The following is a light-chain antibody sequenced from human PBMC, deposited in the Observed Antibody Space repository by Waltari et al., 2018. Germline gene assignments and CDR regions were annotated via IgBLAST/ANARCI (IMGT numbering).Light chain of an antibody. CDR2: GAS. CDR1: QSVRSSY. J-gene: IGKJ1*01. Sequence: EIVLTQSPGTLSLSPGERATLSCRASQSVRSSYFAWYQQKPGQAPRLLIYGASSRATGIPGRFSGSGSGADFTLAISRLEPEDFAVYYCQQYGSSSWTFGQGTKVEIK. CDR3: QQYGSSSWT. V-gene: IGKV3-20*01.